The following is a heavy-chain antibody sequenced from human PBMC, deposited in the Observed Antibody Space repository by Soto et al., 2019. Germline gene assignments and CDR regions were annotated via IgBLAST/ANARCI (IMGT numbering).Heavy chain of an antibody. CDR1: GFTFSSYS. J-gene: IGHJ6*02. Sequence: EVQLVESGGGLVKPGGSLRLSCAASGFTFSSYSMNWVRQAPGKGLEWVSSISSSSSYIYYADSVKGRFTISRDNAKNSLSLQMNSLRAEDTAVYYCARDFMVRGVITPTWDVWGQGTTVTVSS. D-gene: IGHD3-10*01. CDR3: ARDFMVRGVITPTWDV. V-gene: IGHV3-21*01. CDR2: ISSSSSYI.